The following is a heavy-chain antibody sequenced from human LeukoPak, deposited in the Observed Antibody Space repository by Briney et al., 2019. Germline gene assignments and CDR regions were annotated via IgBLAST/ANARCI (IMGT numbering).Heavy chain of an antibody. CDR2: IYYSGST. V-gene: IGHV4-30-4*07. D-gene: IGHD5-18*01. CDR3: AREVVGYSYGYGSTPEGDAFDI. CDR1: GGSISSGGYS. J-gene: IGHJ3*02. Sequence: NPSETLSLTCAVSGGSISSGGYSWSWIRQPPGKGLEWIGYIYYSGSTYYNPSLKSRVTISVDTSKNQFSLKLSSVTAADTAVYYCAREVVGYSYGYGSTPEGDAFDIWGQGTMVTVSS.